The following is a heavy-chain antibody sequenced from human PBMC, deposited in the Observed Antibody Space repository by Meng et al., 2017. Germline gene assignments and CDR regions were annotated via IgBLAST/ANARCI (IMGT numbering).Heavy chain of an antibody. Sequence: SETLSLTYTVSNYSISSGYYWGWIRQPPGKGFEWIGSIHATGSSYHNPSLKSRVTISIDMSKNQFSLKLRSVTAADTAVYFCARDASGSGRYFTEYHFDYWGQGKLVTVSS. CDR1: NYSISSGYY. J-gene: IGHJ4*02. V-gene: IGHV4-38-2*02. CDR2: IHATGSS. D-gene: IGHD3-10*01. CDR3: ARDASGSGRYFTEYHFDY.